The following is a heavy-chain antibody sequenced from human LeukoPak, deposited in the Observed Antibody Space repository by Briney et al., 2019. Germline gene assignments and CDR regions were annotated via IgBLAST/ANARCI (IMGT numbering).Heavy chain of an antibody. CDR1: GYSFTSYW. D-gene: IGHD2-15*01. J-gene: IGHJ5*02. CDR2: IFPGDSDT. Sequence: GESLKISCKGSGYSFTSYWIGWVRQMPGKGLGWMGIIFPGDSDTTYSPSFQGQVTISADKSINTVYLQWVSLKASDSAIYYCVRHPQPSPAVVVGPILYNFFDPWGQGTLVTVSP. CDR3: VRHPQPSPAVVVGPILYNFFDP. V-gene: IGHV5-51*01.